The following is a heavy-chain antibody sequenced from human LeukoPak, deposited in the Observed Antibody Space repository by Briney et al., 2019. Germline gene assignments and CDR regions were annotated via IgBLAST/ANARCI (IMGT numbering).Heavy chain of an antibody. D-gene: IGHD1-1*01. Sequence: PSETLSLTCTVSGGSISSSSYYWGWIRQPPGKGLEWIGSIYYSGSTYYNPSLKSRVTISVDTSKNQFSLKLSSVTAADTAVYYCARDMTTGTHFDYWGQGTLVTVSS. V-gene: IGHV4-39*07. CDR1: GGSISSSSYY. CDR2: IYYSGST. CDR3: ARDMTTGTHFDY. J-gene: IGHJ4*02.